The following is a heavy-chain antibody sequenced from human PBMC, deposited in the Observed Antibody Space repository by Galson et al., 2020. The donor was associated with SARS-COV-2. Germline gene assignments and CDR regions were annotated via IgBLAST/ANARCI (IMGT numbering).Heavy chain of an antibody. CDR3: AREAGTSDSSSWYLDAFDI. V-gene: IGHV3-30*01. D-gene: IGHD6-13*01. Sequence: GGSLRLSCAASGFTFSSYAMHWVRQAPGKGLEWVAVISYDGSNKYYADSVKGRFTISRDNSKNTLYLQMNSLRAEDTAVYYCAREAGTSDSSSWYLDAFDIWGQGTMVTVSS. J-gene: IGHJ3*02. CDR2: ISYDGSNK. CDR1: GFTFSSYA.